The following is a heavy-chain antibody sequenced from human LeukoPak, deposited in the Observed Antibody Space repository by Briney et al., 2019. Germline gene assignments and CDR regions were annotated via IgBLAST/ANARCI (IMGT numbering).Heavy chain of an antibody. Sequence: GGSLRLSCAASGFTFSSYAMSWVRQAPGKGLEWVSAISGSGGSTYYADSVKGRFTISRDNSKNTLYLQVNSLRAEDTAVYYCAKDIIAAPTSPIDYWGQGTLVTVSS. CDR2: ISGSGGST. CDR1: GFTFSSYA. J-gene: IGHJ4*02. CDR3: AKDIIAAPTSPIDY. D-gene: IGHD6-6*01. V-gene: IGHV3-23*01.